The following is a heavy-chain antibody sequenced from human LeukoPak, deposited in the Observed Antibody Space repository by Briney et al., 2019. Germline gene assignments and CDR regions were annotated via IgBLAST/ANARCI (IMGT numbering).Heavy chain of an antibody. CDR1: GGSISSDY. Sequence: SETLSLTCTVSGGSISSDYWSWIRQPPGKGLEWIGYIYYSGSTNYNPSLTSRVTISVETSKNQFSLKLSSVTAADTAVYYCARVTGYMIEDYFDYWGQGTLVTVSS. CDR3: ARVTGYMIEDYFDY. CDR2: IYYSGST. V-gene: IGHV4-59*01. D-gene: IGHD3-22*01. J-gene: IGHJ4*02.